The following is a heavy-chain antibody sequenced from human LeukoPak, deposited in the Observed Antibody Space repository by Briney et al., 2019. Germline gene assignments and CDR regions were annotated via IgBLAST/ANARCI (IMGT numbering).Heavy chain of an antibody. CDR2: IYHSGST. CDR3: ARSWGGPELPV. CDR1: GYSISSGYY. Sequence: SETLSLTCAVSGYSISSGYYWGWIRQPPGKGLEWIGSIYHSGSTYYNPSLKSRVTISVDTSKNQFSLKLSSVTAADTAVYYCARSWGGPELPVWGQGTLVTVSS. V-gene: IGHV4-38-2*01. D-gene: IGHD1-14*01. J-gene: IGHJ4*02.